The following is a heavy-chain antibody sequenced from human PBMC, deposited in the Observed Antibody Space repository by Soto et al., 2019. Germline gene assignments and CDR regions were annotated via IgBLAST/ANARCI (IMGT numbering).Heavy chain of an antibody. CDR3: AKSPSLSSSWYYFDY. J-gene: IGHJ4*02. CDR2: ISGSGGST. CDR1: GFTFSSYA. Sequence: GSLRLSCAASGFTFSSYAISWVRQGPGKGLEWVPAISGSGGSTYYADSVKGRFTISRDNSKNTLYLQMNSLRAEDTAVYYCAKSPSLSSSWYYFDYWGQGTLVTVSS. V-gene: IGHV3-23*01. D-gene: IGHD6-13*01.